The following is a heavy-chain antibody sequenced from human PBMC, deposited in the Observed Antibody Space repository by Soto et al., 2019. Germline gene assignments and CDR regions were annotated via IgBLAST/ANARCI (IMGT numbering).Heavy chain of an antibody. Sequence: ASVKVSCKASGYTFTSYGISWVRQAPGQGLEWMGWISAYNGNTNYAQKLQGRVTMTTDTSTSTAYMELRSLRSDDTAVYYCAKGLVHYDSSGKHFDYWGHGTLVTVSA. CDR2: ISAYNGNT. V-gene: IGHV1-18*01. CDR3: AKGLVHYDSSGKHFDY. J-gene: IGHJ4*01. CDR1: GYTFTSYG. D-gene: IGHD3-22*01.